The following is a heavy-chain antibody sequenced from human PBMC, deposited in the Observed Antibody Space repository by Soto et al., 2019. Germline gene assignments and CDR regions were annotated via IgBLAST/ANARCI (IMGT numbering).Heavy chain of an antibody. Sequence: PGGSQRLSCTAAGFTFGDYAMSWVRQAPGKGLEWVGYIRSKASGGTAEYAASVKGRFTFSRDDSKSIAYLQMNSLKIEDTAIYYCTRDQPITPWGQGTMVTVSS. CDR2: IRSKASGGTA. D-gene: IGHD3-10*01. CDR1: GFTFGDYA. CDR3: TRDQPITP. V-gene: IGHV3-49*04. J-gene: IGHJ3*01.